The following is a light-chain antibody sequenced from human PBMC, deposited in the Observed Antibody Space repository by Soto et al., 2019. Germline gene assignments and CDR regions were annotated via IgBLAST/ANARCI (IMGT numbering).Light chain of an antibody. CDR1: QSVSVNS. Sequence: EIVLTQSPGTLSLSPGERATLSCRASQSVSVNSLAWYQQKGGQAPRLLIYAASTRATGVPDRFSCTGSGTDFALTISRLETDDAAVYYCQQYGGSHFTFGPGTKVDIK. V-gene: IGKV3-20*01. CDR3: QQYGGSHFT. CDR2: AAS. J-gene: IGKJ3*01.